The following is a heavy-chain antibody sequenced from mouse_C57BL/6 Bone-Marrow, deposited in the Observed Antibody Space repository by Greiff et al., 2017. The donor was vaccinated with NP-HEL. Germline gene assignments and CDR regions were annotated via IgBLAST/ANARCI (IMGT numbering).Heavy chain of an antibody. CDR1: GYTFTSYW. CDR3: ARSPYYYGSSLRYWYFDV. J-gene: IGHJ1*03. D-gene: IGHD1-1*01. V-gene: IGHV1-50*01. CDR2: IDPSDSYT. Sequence: QVQLQQPGAELVKPGASVKLSCKASGYTFTSYWMQWVNQRPGQGLEWIGEIDPSDSYTNYNQKFKGKATLTVDTSSSTAYMQLSSLTSEDSAVYYCARSPYYYGSSLRYWYFDVWGTGTTVTVSS.